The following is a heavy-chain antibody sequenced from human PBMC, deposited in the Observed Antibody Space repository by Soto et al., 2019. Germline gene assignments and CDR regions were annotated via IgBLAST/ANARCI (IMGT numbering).Heavy chain of an antibody. CDR1: GFTFSSYA. D-gene: IGHD4-17*01. V-gene: IGHV3-30-3*01. CDR2: ISYDGSNK. CDR3: ARTQEGPEYGDYELQH. Sequence: GGSLRLSCAASGFTFSSYAMHWVRQAPGKGLEWVVVISYDGSNKYYADSVKGRFTISRDNSKNTLYLQMSSLRAEDTAVYYCARTQEGPEYGDYELQHWGQGTLVTVSS. J-gene: IGHJ1*01.